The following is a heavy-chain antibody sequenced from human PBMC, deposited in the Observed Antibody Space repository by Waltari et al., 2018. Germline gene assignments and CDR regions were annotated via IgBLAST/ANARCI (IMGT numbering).Heavy chain of an antibody. D-gene: IGHD1-26*01. CDR3: ARQGGYINVWWEDYWYFDH. CDR2: INHSGLT. Sequence: QVHLQVSGPGLVTPSETLSLTCAVSDYSISSGFYWGWIRQPPGKGLEWLGSINHSGLTVYNPSLKSRFTISGDTALNPFSRKLNSVTATDTAVYYCARQGGYINVWWEDYWYFDHWGRGTLVTVSS. J-gene: IGHJ2*01. CDR1: DYSISSGFY. V-gene: IGHV4-38-2*01.